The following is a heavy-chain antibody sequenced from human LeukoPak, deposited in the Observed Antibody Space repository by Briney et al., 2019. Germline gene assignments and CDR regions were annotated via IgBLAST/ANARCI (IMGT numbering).Heavy chain of an antibody. Sequence: TGGSLRLSCAASGFTFSSYAMSWVRQAPGKGLEWVSAISGSGGSTYYADSVKGRFTISRDNSKNTLYLQMNSLRAEDTAVYYCAKCIVVIGNFDYWGQGTLVTVSS. D-gene: IGHD3-22*01. CDR1: GFTFSSYA. J-gene: IGHJ4*02. CDR3: AKCIVVIGNFDY. CDR2: ISGSGGST. V-gene: IGHV3-23*01.